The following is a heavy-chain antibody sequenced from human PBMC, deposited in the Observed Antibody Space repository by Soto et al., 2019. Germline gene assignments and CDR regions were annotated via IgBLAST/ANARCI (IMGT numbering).Heavy chain of an antibody. CDR3: ARFRYNWFDP. CDR2: IYHSGST. J-gene: IGHJ5*02. CDR1: GGSISSGGYS. V-gene: IGHV4-30-2*01. Sequence: SETLSLTCAVSGGSISSGGYSWSWIRQPPGKGLEWIGYIYHSGSTYYNPSLKSRVTISVDRSKNQFSLKLSSVTAADTAVYYCARFRYNWFDPWGQGTLVTVSS.